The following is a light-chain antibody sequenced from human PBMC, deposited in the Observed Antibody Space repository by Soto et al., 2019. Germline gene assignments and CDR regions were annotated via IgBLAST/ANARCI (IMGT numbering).Light chain of an antibody. CDR1: QSLLHSNGYNY. Sequence: DIVMTQSPLSLPVTPGEPASISCRSSQSLLHSNGYNYLDWYLQKPGQSPQLLIYLGSNRASGGTDRFSGSGSGTDFTLKISRVEADDVGVYYCMQALQTPFTFGPGTKVDIK. CDR3: MQALQTPFT. CDR2: LGS. V-gene: IGKV2-28*01. J-gene: IGKJ3*01.